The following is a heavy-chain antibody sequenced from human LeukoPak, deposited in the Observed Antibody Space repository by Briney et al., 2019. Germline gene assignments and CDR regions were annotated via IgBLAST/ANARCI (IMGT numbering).Heavy chain of an antibody. J-gene: IGHJ4*02. V-gene: IGHV4-59*01. CDR1: GGSISSFY. D-gene: IGHD2-15*01. Sequence: SETLSLTCTVSGGSISSFYWSWIRQPPGKQVEWIGYIFYSGSTNYNPSLKSRVTLSVDTSKNQFSLKLSSVTAADTAAYYCARGVVAAPTNFDYWGQGTLVTVSS. CDR2: IFYSGST. CDR3: ARGVVAAPTNFDY.